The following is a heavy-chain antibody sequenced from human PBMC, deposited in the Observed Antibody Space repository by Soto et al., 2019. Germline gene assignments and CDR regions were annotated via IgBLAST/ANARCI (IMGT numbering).Heavy chain of an antibody. CDR2: INQDGSEK. V-gene: IGHV3-7*01. Sequence: EVQLVESGGGLVQPGGSLRLSCAASGFTFSTYWMSWVRQAPGKGLEWVANINQDGSEKYYVDSVKGRFTISRDNAKNSLYLQVNSERAEDTAVYYCARTAAVVPAAVCDFWGQGTLVTVSS. D-gene: IGHD2-2*01. CDR1: GFTFSTYW. J-gene: IGHJ4*02. CDR3: ARTAAVVPAAVCDF.